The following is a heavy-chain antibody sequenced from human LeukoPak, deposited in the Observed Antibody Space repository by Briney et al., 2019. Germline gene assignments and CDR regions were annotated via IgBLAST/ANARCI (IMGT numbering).Heavy chain of an antibody. Sequence: ASVKVSCKASGYTFTGYYMHWVRQAPGQGLEWMGWINPNSGGTNYAQKFQGRVTMTRDTSISTAYMELSRLRSDDTAVYYCAAGRGYCGGGSCYGDDAFDIWCQGTVVTVSS. J-gene: IGHJ3*02. CDR2: INPNSGGT. D-gene: IGHD2-15*01. V-gene: IGHV1-2*02. CDR1: GYTFTGYY. CDR3: AAGRGYCGGGSCYGDDAFDI.